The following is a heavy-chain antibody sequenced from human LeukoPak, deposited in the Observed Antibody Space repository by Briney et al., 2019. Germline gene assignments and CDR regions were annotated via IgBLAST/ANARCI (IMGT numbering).Heavy chain of an antibody. J-gene: IGHJ4*02. V-gene: IGHV3-7*01. Sequence: GGSLRLSCAASGFTFGLSWMHWVRQAPGKGLEWVANIKQDGSEKYYVDSVKGRFTISRDNAKNSLYLQMNSLRAEDTAVYYCARDVGEAPEDYWGQGTLVTVSS. CDR3: ARDVGEAPEDY. CDR1: GFTFGLSW. D-gene: IGHD3-10*01. CDR2: IKQDGSEK.